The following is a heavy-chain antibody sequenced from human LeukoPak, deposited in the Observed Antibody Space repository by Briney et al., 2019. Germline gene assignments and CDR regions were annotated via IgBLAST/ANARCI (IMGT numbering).Heavy chain of an antibody. D-gene: IGHD3-16*01. CDR1: GGTLSSYY. V-gene: IGHV4-59*01. J-gene: IGHJ4*02. CDR2: IYYSGST. CDR3: ARADYRYYFDY. Sequence: SETLSLTCTVSGGTLSSYYWSWIRQPPGKGLEWIGYIYYSGSTNYNPSLKNRVTISVDTSKNQFSLKLSSVTAADTAVYYCARADYRYYFDYWGQGTLVTVSS.